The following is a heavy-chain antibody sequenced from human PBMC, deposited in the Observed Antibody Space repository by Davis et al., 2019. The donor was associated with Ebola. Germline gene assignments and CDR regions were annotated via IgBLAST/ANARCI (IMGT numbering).Heavy chain of an antibody. CDR1: GYTFTSYD. CDR3: ARTYRAMVQGVINWFDP. D-gene: IGHD3-10*01. CDR2: INPNSGNT. J-gene: IGHJ5*02. V-gene: IGHV1-8*01. Sequence: SVPVSCKASGYTFTSYDINWVRQATGQGLEGMGWINPNSGNTGYAQKFQGRVTMTRNTSISTAYMELSSLRSEDTAVYYCARTYRAMVQGVINWFDPWGQGTLVTVSS.